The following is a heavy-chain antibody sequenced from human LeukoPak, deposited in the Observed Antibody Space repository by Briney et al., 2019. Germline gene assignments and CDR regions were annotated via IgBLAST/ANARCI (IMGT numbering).Heavy chain of an antibody. CDR1: GFTFSSYS. CDR3: ARPIAGAFDI. CDR2: ISSSSSYI. V-gene: IGHV3-21*01. Sequence: GGSLRLSCAASGFTFSSYSMNWVRQAPGKGLEWVSSISSSSSYIYYADSVKGRFTISRDNAKNSLYLQMSSLRAEDTAVYYCARPIAGAFDIWGQGTMVTVSS. J-gene: IGHJ3*02. D-gene: IGHD2-15*01.